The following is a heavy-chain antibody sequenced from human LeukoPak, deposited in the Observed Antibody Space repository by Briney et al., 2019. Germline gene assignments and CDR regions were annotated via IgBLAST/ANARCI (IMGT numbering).Heavy chain of an antibody. Sequence: KTSETLSLTCAVHGGSISSYYWSWIRQPPGNGLEWIGYIYYSGSTNYNPSLKSRVTISVDTSKNHFSLKLSSVTAADTAVYYCARGDGDYGWFDPWGQGTLVTVSS. CDR2: IYYSGST. J-gene: IGHJ5*02. V-gene: IGHV4-59*01. D-gene: IGHD4-17*01. CDR3: ARGDGDYGWFDP. CDR1: GGSISSYY.